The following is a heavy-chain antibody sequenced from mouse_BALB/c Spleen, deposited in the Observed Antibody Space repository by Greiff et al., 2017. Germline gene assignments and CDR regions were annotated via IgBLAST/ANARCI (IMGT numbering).Heavy chain of an antibody. Sequence: EVKLVESGGGLVKPGGSLKLSCAASGFTFSSYAMSWVRQTPEKRLEWVASISSGGSTYYPDSVKGRFTISRDNARNILYLQMSSLRSEDTAMYYCARVYYGNFDYWGQGTTLTVSS. J-gene: IGHJ2*01. CDR2: ISSGGST. CDR1: GFTFSSYA. D-gene: IGHD2-1*01. CDR3: ARVYYGNFDY. V-gene: IGHV5-6-5*01.